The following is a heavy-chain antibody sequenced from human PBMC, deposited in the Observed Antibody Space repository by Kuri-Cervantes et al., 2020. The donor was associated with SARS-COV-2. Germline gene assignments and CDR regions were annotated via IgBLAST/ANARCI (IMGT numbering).Heavy chain of an antibody. V-gene: IGHV1-69*13. J-gene: IGHJ4*02. CDR1: GGTFPIYG. CDR3: ARIRDGGLDY. CDR2: IIPNLGTT. Sequence: SVKVSCKTSGGTFPIYGFTWVRQAPGQGPEWVGGIIPNLGTTNYAQKFQGRVSITADESTSTSYMELSRLRSDDTVVYYCARIRDGGLDYWGQGTLVTVSS. D-gene: IGHD4-23*01.